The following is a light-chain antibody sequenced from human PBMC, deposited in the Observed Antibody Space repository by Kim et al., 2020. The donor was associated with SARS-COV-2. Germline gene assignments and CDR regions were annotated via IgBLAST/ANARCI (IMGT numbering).Light chain of an antibody. Sequence: LSPGERATLSCRASRSVSTYLAWYQQKSGQAPRLLIYDASNRATGIPARFSGSGSGTDFTLTISSLEPEDFAVYYCQQRSNWPLTFGGGTKVDIK. V-gene: IGKV3-11*01. J-gene: IGKJ4*01. CDR2: DAS. CDR3: QQRSNWPLT. CDR1: RSVSTY.